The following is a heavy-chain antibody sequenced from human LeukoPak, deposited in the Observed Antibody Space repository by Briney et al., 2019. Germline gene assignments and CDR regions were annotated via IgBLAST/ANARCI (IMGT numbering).Heavy chain of an antibody. CDR2: ISAYNGNT. CDR1: GYTFTSYG. J-gene: IGHJ4*02. V-gene: IGHV1-18*01. Sequence: ASVKVSCKASGYTFTSYGISWVRQAPGQGLEWMGWISAYNGNTNYAQKFQGRVTMTRNTSISTAYMELSSLRSEDTAVYYCARGGPGYDILTGYPIDYWGQGTLVTVSS. D-gene: IGHD3-9*01. CDR3: ARGGPGYDILTGYPIDY.